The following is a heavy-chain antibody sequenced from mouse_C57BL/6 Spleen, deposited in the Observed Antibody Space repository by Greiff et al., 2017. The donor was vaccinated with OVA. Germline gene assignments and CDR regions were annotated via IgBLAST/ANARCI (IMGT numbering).Heavy chain of an antibody. Sequence: VQLQESGPELVKPGASVKISCKASGYAFSSSWMNWVKQRPGKGLEWIGRIYPGDGDTNYNGKFKGKATLTADKSSSTAYMQLSSLTSEDSAVYFCARPFITTVDAMDYWGQGTSVTVSS. CDR3: ARPFITTVDAMDY. CDR1: GYAFSSSW. CDR2: IYPGDGDT. J-gene: IGHJ4*01. V-gene: IGHV1-82*01. D-gene: IGHD1-1*01.